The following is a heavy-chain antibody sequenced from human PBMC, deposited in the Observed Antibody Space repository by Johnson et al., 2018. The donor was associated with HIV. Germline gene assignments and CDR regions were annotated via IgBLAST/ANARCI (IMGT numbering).Heavy chain of an antibody. V-gene: IGHV3-23*04. Sequence: VQLVESGGGVVQPGRSLRLSCAASGFTFSSYAMHWVRQAPGMGLQWVAGISGSGGSTYYADSVKGRFTISRDNSKNTLYLQMNSLRADDTAVYYCPSLAVAGTLISAFDIWGQGTMVTVSS. J-gene: IGHJ3*02. CDR2: ISGSGGST. D-gene: IGHD6-19*01. CDR3: PSLAVAGTLISAFDI. CDR1: GFTFSSYA.